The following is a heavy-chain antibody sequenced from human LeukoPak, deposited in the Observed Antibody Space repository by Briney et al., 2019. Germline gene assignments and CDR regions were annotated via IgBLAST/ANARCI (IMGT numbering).Heavy chain of an antibody. Sequence: PSETLFLTCSVSGGSISTYYWSWIRQLPGKGLEWIGYIYYTGTTNYNPSLRSRVTISVDTSRNQFSLRLSSVTAADTAVYYCAREDPQTTVPEGMDVWGHGTTVIVS. CDR1: GGSISTYY. D-gene: IGHD4-17*01. CDR3: AREDPQTTVPEGMDV. V-gene: IGHV4-59*01. CDR2: IYYTGTT. J-gene: IGHJ6*02.